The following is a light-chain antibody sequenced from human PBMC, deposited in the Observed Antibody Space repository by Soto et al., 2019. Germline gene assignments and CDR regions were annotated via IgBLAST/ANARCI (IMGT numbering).Light chain of an antibody. Sequence: QAVVTQEPSLTVSPGGTVTLTCGSSTGDFTSAHYPSWIQQRPGHAPKTLIYDARNKHSCTPPRFAGSLLGGKSALTLSRAQPEDDDDYYGFLSYSVTNWVFGGGTKVTVL. CDR2: DAR. CDR1: TGDFTSAHY. V-gene: IGLV7-46*01. CDR3: FLSYSVTNWV. J-gene: IGLJ3*02.